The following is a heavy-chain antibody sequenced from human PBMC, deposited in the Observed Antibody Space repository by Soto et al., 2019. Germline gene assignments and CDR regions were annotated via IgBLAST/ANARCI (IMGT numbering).Heavy chain of an antibody. CDR1: ASSISSAYF. J-gene: IGHJ3*02. D-gene: IGHD2-15*01. Sequence: PSETLSLTCAVSASSISSAYFLGWIRQPPGKGLEWIATTFHTGGTYYNPSLKSRVTISVDTSNNQFSLRLNSVTAADTALYFCARTWLAGGTPADAFDIWGQGTMVTVSS. CDR3: ARTWLAGGTPADAFDI. CDR2: TFHTGGT. V-gene: IGHV4-38-2*01.